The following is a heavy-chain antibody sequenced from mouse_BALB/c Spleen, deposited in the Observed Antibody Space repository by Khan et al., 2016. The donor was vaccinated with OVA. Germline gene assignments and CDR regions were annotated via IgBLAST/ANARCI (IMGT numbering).Heavy chain of an antibody. CDR3: AAYGYYGTPFAD. CDR2: IDPANGNT. Sequence: VQLQQSGAELVKPGASVKLSCTATGFNIKDTYMHWVKQRPEQGLEWIGRIDPANGNTKYDPKFQGKATITADTSSNTAYLQLSSLTSEDTAVXCCAAYGYYGTPFADWGQGTLVTVSA. D-gene: IGHD2-3*01. CDR1: GFNIKDTY. V-gene: IGHV14-3*02. J-gene: IGHJ3*01.